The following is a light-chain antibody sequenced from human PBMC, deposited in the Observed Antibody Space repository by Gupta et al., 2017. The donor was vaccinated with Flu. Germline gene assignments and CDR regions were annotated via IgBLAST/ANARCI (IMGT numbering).Light chain of an antibody. Sequence: DIVITVSPAPLAASLGASAPIHCKSSQTPSSNRKNYLDWFQQKPGQPPKLLIYWASTRESGVPDRFIGSGSGTDFTLKISRVEAEDVAVYYCMQDARTPITLGRGTRLEIK. CDR2: WAS. CDR1: QTPSSNRKNY. CDR3: MQDARTPIT. J-gene: IGKJ4*01. V-gene: IGKV4-1*01.